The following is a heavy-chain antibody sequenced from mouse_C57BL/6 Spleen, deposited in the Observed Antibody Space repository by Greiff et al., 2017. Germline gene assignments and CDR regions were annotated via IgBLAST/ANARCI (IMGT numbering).Heavy chain of an antibody. Sequence: VQLQQSGAELVRPGASVTLSCKASGYTFTDYEMHWVKQTPVHGLEWIGAIDPETGGTAYNQKFKGKAILTADKSSSTAYMELRSLTSEDSAVYYRVPYYGSSHYFDYWGQGTTLTVSS. V-gene: IGHV1-15*01. J-gene: IGHJ2*01. D-gene: IGHD1-1*01. CDR2: IDPETGGT. CDR1: GYTFTDYE. CDR3: VPYYGSSHYFDY.